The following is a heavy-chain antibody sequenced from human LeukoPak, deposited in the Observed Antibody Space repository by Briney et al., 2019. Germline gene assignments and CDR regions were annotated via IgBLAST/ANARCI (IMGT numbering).Heavy chain of an antibody. V-gene: IGHV4-61*02. CDR2: IYISGST. D-gene: IGHD3-10*01. J-gene: IGHJ6*03. CDR1: GGSISSSSYY. Sequence: SETLSLTCTVSGGSISSSSYYWSWIRQPAGKGLEWIGRIYISGSTKYIPSLKSRVTISVDTSKNQFSLKLSSVTAADTAVYYCARGGSGRYYYMDVWGKGTTVTISS. CDR3: ARGGSGRYYYMDV.